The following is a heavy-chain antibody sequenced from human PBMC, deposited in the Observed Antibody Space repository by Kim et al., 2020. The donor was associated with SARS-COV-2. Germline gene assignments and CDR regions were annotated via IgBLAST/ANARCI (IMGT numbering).Heavy chain of an antibody. CDR3: AKGRDGMDV. CDR2: GST. Sequence: GSTYYADSVKGRFTISRDNSKNTLYLQMNSLRAEDTAVYYCAKGRDGMDVWGQGTTVTVSS. V-gene: IGHV3-23*01. J-gene: IGHJ6*02.